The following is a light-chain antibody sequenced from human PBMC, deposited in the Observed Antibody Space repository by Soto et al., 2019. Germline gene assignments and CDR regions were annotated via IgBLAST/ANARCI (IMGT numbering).Light chain of an antibody. Sequence: AIQMTQSPSSLSASVGDIVTISCRASQGIRNDLGWYQQKPGKAPKLLISAASTLHSGVPSRFSGSGSGTDFTLTISSLQPEDFATYYCLQDDSYPLTFGGGTKVEIK. J-gene: IGKJ4*01. CDR2: AAS. V-gene: IGKV1-6*01. CDR3: LQDDSYPLT. CDR1: QGIRND.